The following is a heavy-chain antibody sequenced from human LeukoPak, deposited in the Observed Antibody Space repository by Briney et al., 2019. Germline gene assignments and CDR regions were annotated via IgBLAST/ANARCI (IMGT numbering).Heavy chain of an antibody. Sequence: GGSLRLSCAASGFTFSSYAMSWVRQAPGKGLEWVSAISGSGGSIYYADSVKGRFTISRDNSKNTLYLQMNSLRAEDMAVYYCAKWDDFWSGYNAFDIWGQGTMVTVSS. V-gene: IGHV3-23*01. CDR1: GFTFSSYA. CDR2: ISGSGGSI. D-gene: IGHD3-3*01. CDR3: AKWDDFWSGYNAFDI. J-gene: IGHJ3*02.